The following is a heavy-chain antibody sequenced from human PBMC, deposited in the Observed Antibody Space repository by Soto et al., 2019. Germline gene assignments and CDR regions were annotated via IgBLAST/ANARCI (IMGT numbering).Heavy chain of an antibody. J-gene: IGHJ3*02. CDR1: GFTFSSYA. Sequence: GGSLRLSCAASGFTFSSYAMSWVRQAPGKGLEWVSAISGSGGSTYYADSVKGRFTISRDNSKNTLYLQMNSLRAEDTAVYYCAKDVSPPYWELLPGAFDIWGQGTMVTVSS. CDR2: ISGSGGST. CDR3: AKDVSPPYWELLPGAFDI. D-gene: IGHD1-26*01. V-gene: IGHV3-23*01.